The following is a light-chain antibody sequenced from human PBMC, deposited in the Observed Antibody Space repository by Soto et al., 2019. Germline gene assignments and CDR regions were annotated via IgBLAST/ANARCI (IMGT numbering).Light chain of an antibody. CDR1: SGDVGGYDF. CDR3: SSYGGSNNRHVV. V-gene: IGLV2-8*01. Sequence: QSVLTQPPSASGSPGQSVTISCTGTSGDVGGYDFVSWYQQHPGKAPKLLIYEVTERPSGVPDRFSGSKSGITASLTVSGLQAEDEAFYYCSSYGGSNNRHVVFGGGTKVTVL. J-gene: IGLJ2*01. CDR2: EVT.